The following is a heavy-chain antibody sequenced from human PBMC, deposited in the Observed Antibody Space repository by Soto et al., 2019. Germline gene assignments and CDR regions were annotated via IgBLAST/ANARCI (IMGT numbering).Heavy chain of an antibody. CDR1: GFTFSSYA. J-gene: IGHJ6*02. CDR2: ISGSGGST. D-gene: IGHD3-9*01. CDR3: ATMGHYDILTGYYKYYGMDV. V-gene: IGHV3-23*01. Sequence: GSLRLSCAASGFTFSSYAMSWVRQAPGKGLEWVSAISGSGGSTYYADSVKGRFTISRDNSKNTLYLQMNSLRAEDTAVYYCATMGHYDILTGYYKYYGMDVWGQGTTVTVSS.